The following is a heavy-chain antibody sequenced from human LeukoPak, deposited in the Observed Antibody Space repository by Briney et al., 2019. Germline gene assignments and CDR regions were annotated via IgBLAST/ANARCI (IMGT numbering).Heavy chain of an antibody. V-gene: IGHV3-30*03. D-gene: IGHD5/OR15-5a*01. CDR3: ARESRTDAFDI. Sequence: GGSLRLSCAASGFTFSSYGMHWVRQAPGKGLEWVAVISYDGSNKYYADSVKGRFTISRDNPKNTLYLQMNSLRAKDTAVYYCARESRTDAFDIWGQGTMVTVSS. J-gene: IGHJ3*02. CDR1: GFTFSSYG. CDR2: ISYDGSNK.